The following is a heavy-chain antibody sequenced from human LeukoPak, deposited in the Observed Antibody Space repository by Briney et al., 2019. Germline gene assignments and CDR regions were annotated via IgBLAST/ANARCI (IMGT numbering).Heavy chain of an antibody. V-gene: IGHV3-23*01. CDR1: GFTFSSYA. D-gene: IGHD3-3*01. CDR2: ISGSGGST. CDR3: AKEKVTIPYYYMDV. Sequence: GGSLRLSCAASGFTFSSYAMTWVRQAPGKGLEWVSAISGSGGSTYYADSVKGRFTISRDNFKNTLYLQMNSLRAEDTAVYYCAKEKVTIPYYYMDVWGKGTTVTVSS. J-gene: IGHJ6*03.